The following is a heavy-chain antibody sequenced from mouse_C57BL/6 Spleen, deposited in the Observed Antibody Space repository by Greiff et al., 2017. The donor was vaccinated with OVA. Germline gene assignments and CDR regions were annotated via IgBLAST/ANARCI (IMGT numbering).Heavy chain of an antibody. V-gene: IGHV1-69*01. D-gene: IGHD1-1*01. J-gene: IGHJ1*03. CDR2: IDPSDSYT. Sequence: QVQLQQPGAELVMPGASVKLSCKASGYTFTSYWMHWVKQRPGQGLEWIGEIDPSDSYTNYNQKFKGKSTLTVDKSSSTAYMQLSSLTSEDSAVYYCARGGSTTVVASKYFDVWGTGTTVTVSS. CDR1: GYTFTSYW. CDR3: ARGGSTTVVASKYFDV.